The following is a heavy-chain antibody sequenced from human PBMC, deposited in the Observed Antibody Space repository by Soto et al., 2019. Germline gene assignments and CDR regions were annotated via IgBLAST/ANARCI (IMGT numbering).Heavy chain of an antibody. CDR3: AKELSGSHPLDY. V-gene: IGHV3-30*18. D-gene: IGHD3-3*01. J-gene: IGHJ4*02. Sequence: QVQLVESGGGVVQPGRSLRLSCAASGFTFSSYGMHWVRQAPGKGLEWVALISYDGRNKYYADSVKGRFTISRDNSKNTLYLQMNSLRDEDTAVYYCAKELSGSHPLDYWGQGTLVTVSS. CDR1: GFTFSSYG. CDR2: ISYDGRNK.